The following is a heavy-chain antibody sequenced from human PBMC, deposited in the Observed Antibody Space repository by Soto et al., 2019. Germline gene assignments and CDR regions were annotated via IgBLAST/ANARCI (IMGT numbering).Heavy chain of an antibody. CDR2: IKSKTDGGTT. CDR1: GFTFSNAW. V-gene: IGHV3-15*01. Sequence: PGGSLRLSCAASGFTFSNAWMGWVRQAPGKGLEWVGRIKSKTDGGTTDYAAPVKGRFSISRDDSKNTLYLQMNSLKTEDTAVYYCTTELPRTTSSFDYWGQGTLVTVSS. J-gene: IGHJ4*02. D-gene: IGHD1-7*01. CDR3: TTELPRTTSSFDY.